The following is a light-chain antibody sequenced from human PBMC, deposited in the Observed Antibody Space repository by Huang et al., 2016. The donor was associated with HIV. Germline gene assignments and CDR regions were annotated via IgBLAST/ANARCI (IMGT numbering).Light chain of an antibody. J-gene: IGKJ1*01. CDR1: QSLLQSNGYNY. V-gene: IGKV2-28*01. CDR3: MQTLQTPRT. CDR2: LGS. Sequence: DIVMTQSPLSLSVTPGEAASMSCRSSQSLLQSNGYNYLAWYLQKPGQSPQHLIYLGSYRASGVPDRISGSGSGTDFTLKISSVEAEDVGVYYCMQTLQTPRTFGQGTKVEIK.